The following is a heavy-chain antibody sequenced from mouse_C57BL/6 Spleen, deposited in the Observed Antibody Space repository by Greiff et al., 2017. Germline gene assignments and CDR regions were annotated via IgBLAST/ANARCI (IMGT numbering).Heavy chain of an antibody. J-gene: IGHJ2*01. D-gene: IGHD4-1*01. Sequence: EVQLQQSVAELVRPGASVKLSCTASGFNIKNTYMHWVKQRPEQGLEWIGRIDPANGNTKSAPKFKSKATLTVDKSSSTAYMQLSSLTSEDSAVYYCARGKGNWDVTYYFDYGGQGTTLTGSS. CDR3: ARGKGNWDVTYYFDY. CDR1: GFNIKNTY. V-gene: IGHV14-3*01. CDR2: IDPANGNT.